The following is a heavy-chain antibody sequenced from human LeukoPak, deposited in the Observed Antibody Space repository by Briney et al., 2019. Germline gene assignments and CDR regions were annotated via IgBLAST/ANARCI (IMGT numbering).Heavy chain of an antibody. J-gene: IGHJ4*02. D-gene: IGHD3-16*01. V-gene: IGHV3-23*01. CDR2: IKGNGFDT. Sequence: GGSLRLSCAGSGFIFSNYAMSWVRQAPGKGLEWVSGIKGNGFDTYYADSVKGRFTVSRDNSKNTLSLQMNSLSAEDTAVYYCAKDTGPLMITFGGVVISYFDYWGQGAQVTVSS. CDR3: AKDTGPLMITFGGVVISYFDY. CDR1: GFIFSNYA.